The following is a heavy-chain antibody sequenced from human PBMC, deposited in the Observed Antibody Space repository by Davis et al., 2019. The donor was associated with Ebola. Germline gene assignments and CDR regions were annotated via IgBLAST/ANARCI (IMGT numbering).Heavy chain of an antibody. D-gene: IGHD2-2*02. Sequence: GESLKISCAASGFTFSSNSMNWVRQAPGKGLEWVSFISSSSNYIYHADSVKGRFTVSRDNAKNSLYLQMNSLRAEDTAVYYCAKGRTIPLALDFWGQGTLVTVSS. CDR1: GFTFSSNS. CDR2: ISSSSNYI. V-gene: IGHV3-21*01. J-gene: IGHJ4*02. CDR3: AKGRTIPLALDF.